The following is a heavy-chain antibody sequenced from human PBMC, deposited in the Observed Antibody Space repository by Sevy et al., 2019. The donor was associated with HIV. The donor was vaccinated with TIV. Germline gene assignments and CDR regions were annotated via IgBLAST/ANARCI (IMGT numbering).Heavy chain of an antibody. D-gene: IGHD2-21*01. CDR2: ISYYGSNK. Sequence: GGSLRLSCAASGFTFSSYAMHWVRQAPGKGLEWVAVISYYGSNKYYADSVKGRFTISRDNSKNTLYLQMNSLRAEDTAVYYCARGPLWWQLYYFDYWGQGTLVTVSS. V-gene: IGHV3-30*04. J-gene: IGHJ4*02. CDR1: GFTFSSYA. CDR3: ARGPLWWQLYYFDY.